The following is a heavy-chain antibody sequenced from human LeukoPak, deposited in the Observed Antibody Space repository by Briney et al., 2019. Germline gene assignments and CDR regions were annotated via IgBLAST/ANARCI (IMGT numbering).Heavy chain of an antibody. D-gene: IGHD1-26*01. V-gene: IGHV1-18*01. J-gene: IGHJ4*02. CDR2: ISAYNGNT. CDR3: ARDPVVVGATKQDY. CDR1: GYTFTSYG. Sequence: ASVKVSCKASGYTFTSYGISWGRQAPGHGLEWMGWISAYNGNTNYAQKLQGRVTMTTDTSTSTAYMELRSLRSDDTAVYYCARDPVVVGATKQDYWGQGTLVTVSS.